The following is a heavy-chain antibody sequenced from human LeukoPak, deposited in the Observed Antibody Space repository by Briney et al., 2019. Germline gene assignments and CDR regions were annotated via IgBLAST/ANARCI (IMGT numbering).Heavy chain of an antibody. J-gene: IGHJ4*02. CDR1: GFTFSDYY. D-gene: IGHD1-26*01. Sequence: KPGGSLRLSCAASGFTFSDYYMSWIRQAPGKGLEWVSYISSSSSYTNYADSVKGRFTISRDNAKNSLYLQMNSLRAEDTAVYYCARGRFSGSSDFDYWGQGTLVTVSS. CDR3: ARGRFSGSSDFDY. CDR2: ISSSSSYT. V-gene: IGHV3-11*06.